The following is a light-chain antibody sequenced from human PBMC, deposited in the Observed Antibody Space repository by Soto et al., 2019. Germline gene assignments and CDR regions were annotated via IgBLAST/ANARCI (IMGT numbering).Light chain of an antibody. CDR1: QNINNW. Sequence: DIQMTQSPSPLSASVGDRVTITFRASQNINNWLAWFQQKPGEAPKLLVYADSTLESGVPSRFSGSVSQTEFTLTISSLQPDDFSTYYCQQYNSYPLTFGQGNKVDI. V-gene: IGKV1-5*01. J-gene: IGKJ1*01. CDR2: ADS. CDR3: QQYNSYPLT.